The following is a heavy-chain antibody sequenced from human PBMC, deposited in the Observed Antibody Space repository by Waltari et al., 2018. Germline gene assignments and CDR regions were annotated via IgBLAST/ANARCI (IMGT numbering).Heavy chain of an antibody. CDR2: IYYSGGT. CDR1: GGSISSYY. J-gene: IGHJ6*02. V-gene: IGHV4-59*08. CDR3: ARGGGYYYYYDLDV. D-gene: IGHD6-13*01. Sequence: QVQLQESGPGLVKPSETLFLTCTVSGGSISSYYWTWIRQPPGKGLEWIGYIYYSGGTNYNPSRKSRVTISVDTSKNQFSLKLGSVTAADTAIYYCARGGGYYYYYDLDVWGQGTTVTVSS.